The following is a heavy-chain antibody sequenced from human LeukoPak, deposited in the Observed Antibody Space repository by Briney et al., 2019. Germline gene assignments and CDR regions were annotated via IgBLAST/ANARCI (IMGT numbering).Heavy chain of an antibody. CDR2: IYYSGST. Sequence: SETLSLTCTVSGGSTSSSGYYWGWIRQPPGKGLEWIGSIYYSGSTYYNPSLKSRVTISVDTSKNQFSLKLSSVTAADTAVYYCARQDGTTMIVVAFDYWGQGTLVTVSS. V-gene: IGHV4-39*01. J-gene: IGHJ4*02. CDR3: ARQDGTTMIVVAFDY. CDR1: GGSTSSSGYY. D-gene: IGHD3-22*01.